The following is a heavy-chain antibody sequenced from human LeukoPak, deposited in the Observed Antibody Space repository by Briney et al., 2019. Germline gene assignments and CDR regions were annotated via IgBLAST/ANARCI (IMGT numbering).Heavy chain of an antibody. CDR2: IYPGDSDT. Sequence: GESLKISCKGSGYSFTSYWIGWVRQMPGKXXXXXXIIYPGDSDTRYSPSFQGQVTISADKSISTAYLQWSSLKASDTAMYYCARRQDILTGYNFDYWGQGTLVTVSS. CDR1: GYSFTSYW. D-gene: IGHD3-9*01. J-gene: IGHJ4*02. CDR3: ARRQDILTGYNFDY. V-gene: IGHV5-51*01.